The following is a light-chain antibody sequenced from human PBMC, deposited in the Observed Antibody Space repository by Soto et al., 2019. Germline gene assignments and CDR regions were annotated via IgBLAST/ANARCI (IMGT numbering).Light chain of an antibody. J-gene: IGLJ3*02. CDR1: NNDVGNYKF. Sequence: QSALTQPASVSESPGQSITISCTGTNNDVGNYKFVSWFQHHLGKAPKLIIYEGTTRPSGVSNRFSGSQSGNTASLTISGLQAEDEADYYCYSYAGTSTLVFGGGTKVTVL. CDR3: YSYAGTSTLV. CDR2: EGT. V-gene: IGLV2-23*01.